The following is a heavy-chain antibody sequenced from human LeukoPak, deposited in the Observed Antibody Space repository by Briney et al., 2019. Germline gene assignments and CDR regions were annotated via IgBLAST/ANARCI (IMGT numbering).Heavy chain of an antibody. CDR3: ARDRYCSSTSCGMDV. J-gene: IGHJ6*02. D-gene: IGHD2-2*01. V-gene: IGHV3-11*06. CDR2: ISSSSSYT. CDR1: GFTFRDYY. Sequence: PGGPLRLSCAASGFTFRDYYMSWIRQAPGNGLEWVSYISSSSSYTNYADSVKGRFTISRDNAKNSLYLQMNSLRAEDTAVYYCARDRYCSSTSCGMDVWGQGTTVTVS.